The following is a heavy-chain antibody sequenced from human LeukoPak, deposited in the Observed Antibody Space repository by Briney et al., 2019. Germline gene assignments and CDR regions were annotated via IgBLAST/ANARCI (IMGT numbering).Heavy chain of an antibody. D-gene: IGHD3-16*01. J-gene: IGHJ4*02. Sequence: PPGGSLRLSCAASGFTVSNTYMSWVRRAPGKGLEWVSFSCAGGDTSYADRVKGRFTISRDSSKNILYLQMNSLRADDTAVFYCAKARDQQGAPRQYFFDSWGQGTLVTVSS. CDR2: SCAGGDT. CDR1: GFTVSNTY. CDR3: AKARDQQGAPRQYFFDS. V-gene: IGHV3-66*01.